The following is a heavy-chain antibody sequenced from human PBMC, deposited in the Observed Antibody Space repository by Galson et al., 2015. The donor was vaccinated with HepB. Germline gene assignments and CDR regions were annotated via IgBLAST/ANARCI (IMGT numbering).Heavy chain of an antibody. D-gene: IGHD5-18*01. CDR1: GYTFTSYA. Sequence: SVKVSCKASGYTFTSYAMHWVRQAPGQRLERMGWINAGNGNTKYSQKFQGRVTITRDTSASTAYMELSSLRSEDTAVYYCARDVAYSYGYNWFDPWGQGTLVTVSS. J-gene: IGHJ5*02. CDR2: INAGNGNT. V-gene: IGHV1-3*01. CDR3: ARDVAYSYGYNWFDP.